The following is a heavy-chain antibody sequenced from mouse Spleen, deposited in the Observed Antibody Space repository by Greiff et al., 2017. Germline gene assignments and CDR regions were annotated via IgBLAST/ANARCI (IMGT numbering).Heavy chain of an antibody. CDR3: ARYYDGSYGYFDY. CDR2: INPSSGYT. CDR1: GYTFTSYW. J-gene: IGHJ2*01. D-gene: IGHD1-1*02. Sequence: QVQLQQSGAELAKPGASVKLSCKASGYTFTSYWMHWVKQRPGQGLEWIGYINPSSGYTKYNQKFKDKATLTADKSSSTAYMQLSSLTYEDSAVYYCARYYDGSYGYFDYWGQGTTLTVSS. V-gene: IGHV1-7*01.